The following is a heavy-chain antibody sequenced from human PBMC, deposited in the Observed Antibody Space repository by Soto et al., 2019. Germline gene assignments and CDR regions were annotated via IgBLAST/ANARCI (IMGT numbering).Heavy chain of an antibody. V-gene: IGHV4-38-2*02. CDR2: IYQRGSGNVFHRPSS. Sequence: NPSETLSLTCKDSGFTLRIAFVWGWIRQPPGKGLEWIGSIYQRGSGNVFHRPSSDTNPSLDGRVAISVDTSKNEFFLRLTSVTAADTVVYFCARSAFSADSTGSYHVFDPWGQGTRGTVS. J-gene: IGHJ5*02. CDR1: GFTLRIAFV. D-gene: IGHD3-22*01. CDR3: ARSAFSADSTGSYHVFDP.